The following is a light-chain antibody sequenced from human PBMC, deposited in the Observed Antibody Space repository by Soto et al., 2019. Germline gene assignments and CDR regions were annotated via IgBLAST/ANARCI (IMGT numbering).Light chain of an antibody. CDR3: LQYNNWVPT. CDR2: GES. CDR1: QSVRSS. V-gene: IGKV3-15*01. Sequence: EIVLTQSSATLSVSPGERPTLSCRARQSVRSSFAWYQQKPGQAPRLLIYGESTRATDIPARFSGSGSGTEFTFTISSLQSEDFAVYSCLQYNNWVPTFGQGTKVDIK. J-gene: IGKJ1*01.